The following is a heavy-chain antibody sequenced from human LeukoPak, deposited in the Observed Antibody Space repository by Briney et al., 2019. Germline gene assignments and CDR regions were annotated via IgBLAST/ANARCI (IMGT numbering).Heavy chain of an antibody. J-gene: IGHJ4*02. V-gene: IGHV1-8*02. Sequence: GPVKVSCKASGYTFTSYDINWVRQATGQGLEWMGWMNPNSGNTGYAEKFQGRVTMTTNTSISTAYMELSSLRSEDTAVYYCARESIVLGTFDYWGQGTLVSVSS. CDR1: GYTFTSYD. CDR2: MNPNSGNT. CDR3: ARESIVLGTFDY. D-gene: IGHD6-13*01.